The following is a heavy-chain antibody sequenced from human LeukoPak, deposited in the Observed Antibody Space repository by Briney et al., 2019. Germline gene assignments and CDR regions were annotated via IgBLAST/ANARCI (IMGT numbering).Heavy chain of an antibody. V-gene: IGHV3-74*03. J-gene: IGHJ4*02. CDR3: ARQYSYDSSGYYPWDY. CDR1: GFTFSSYW. CDR2: INSDGSST. D-gene: IGHD3-22*01. Sequence: GGSLRLSCAASGFTFSSYWMHWVRQAPGKGRVWVSRINSDGSSTTYADSVKGRFTISRDNAKNTLYLQMNSLRAEETAMYYCARQYSYDSSGYYPWDYWGQGTLVTVSS.